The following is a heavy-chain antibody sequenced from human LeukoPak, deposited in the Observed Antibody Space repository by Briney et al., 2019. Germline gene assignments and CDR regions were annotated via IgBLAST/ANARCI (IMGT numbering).Heavy chain of an antibody. J-gene: IGHJ4*02. Sequence: SETLSLTCTVSGDSISSYFWSWIRQPPGKGLEWIGYVYYSGATNYNPYLKSRVTISVDTSKNQFSLKLSSVTAADTAVYFCARDFYLDGYPYFDYWGQGTLVTVSS. CDR3: ARDFYLDGYPYFDY. D-gene: IGHD5-24*01. CDR1: GDSISSYF. CDR2: VYYSGAT. V-gene: IGHV4-59*01.